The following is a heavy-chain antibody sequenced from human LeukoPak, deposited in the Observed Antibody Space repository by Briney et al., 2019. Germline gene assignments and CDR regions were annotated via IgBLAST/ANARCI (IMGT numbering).Heavy chain of an antibody. CDR2: IYHSGST. J-gene: IGHJ4*02. V-gene: IGHV4-38-2*01. D-gene: IGHD1-1*01. Sequence: PSETLSLSCAASGYSFSSGDNSCWLRQPPGKGLEWIGSIYHSGSTYYNPSLKSRVTISVDTSKNQFSLKLSSVTAADTAVYYCARLNAYNERYGWGKGTLVTVSS. CDR1: GYSFSSGDN. CDR3: ARLNAYNERYG.